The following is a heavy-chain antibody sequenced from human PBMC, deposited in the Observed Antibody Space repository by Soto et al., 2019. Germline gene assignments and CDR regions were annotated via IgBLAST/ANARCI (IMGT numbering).Heavy chain of an antibody. CDR3: ARGWIYGAFDI. CDR1: GFTFSDFW. V-gene: IGHV3-7*01. D-gene: IGHD5-12*01. Sequence: EVWLVDSGGGLVQPGGSLRLSCAASGFTFSDFWMSWVRQVPGKGLEWVANINQEGGQKSSVDSVKGRFTISRDNAKNSLYLQMNNLRADDTAVYYCARGWIYGAFDIWGQGTMVTVSS. CDR2: INQEGGQK. J-gene: IGHJ3*02.